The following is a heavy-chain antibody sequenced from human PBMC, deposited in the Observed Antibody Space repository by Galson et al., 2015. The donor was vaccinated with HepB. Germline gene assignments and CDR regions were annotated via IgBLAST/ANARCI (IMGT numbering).Heavy chain of an antibody. J-gene: IGHJ3*02. CDR2: IDHSGST. Sequence: ETLSLTCAVYGGSFSGYYWSWIRQSPGKGLEWIGDIDHSGSTNYNPSLKRRVTISVDTSKNQFSLKLSSVTAADTAVYYCARDPEPEWLWHAFDIWGQGTMVTVSS. CDR3: ARDPEPEWLWHAFDI. CDR1: GGSFSGYY. V-gene: IGHV4-34*01. D-gene: IGHD3-3*01.